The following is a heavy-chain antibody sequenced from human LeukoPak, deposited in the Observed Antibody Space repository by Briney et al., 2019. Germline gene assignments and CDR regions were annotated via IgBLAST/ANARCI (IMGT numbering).Heavy chain of an antibody. CDR1: GFTFSGYS. CDR2: ISSSSSYI. V-gene: IGHV3-21*01. Sequence: GGSLRLSCAASGFTFSGYSMNWVRQAPGKGLEWVSSISSSSSYIYYADSVKGRFTISRDNAKNSLYLQMNSLRAEDTAVYYCAGEMATTSLDAFDYRGQGTLVTVSS. D-gene: IGHD5-24*01. J-gene: IGHJ4*02. CDR3: AGEMATTSLDAFDY.